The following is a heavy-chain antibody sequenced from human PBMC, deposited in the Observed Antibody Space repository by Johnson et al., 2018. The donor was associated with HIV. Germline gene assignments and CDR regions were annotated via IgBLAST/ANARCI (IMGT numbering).Heavy chain of an antibody. CDR3: AKGMGLSIGELSDAFHF. Sequence: MQLVESGGGVVQPGRSLRLSCAASGFTFSSYWMHWVRQAPGKGLVWVSRINSAGSSTSYPDSVKGRFTISRDNAKNTLNLQMNSLRPEDTAVYYCAKGMGLSIGELSDAFHFWGLGTMVTVSS. CDR2: INSAGSST. D-gene: IGHD3-10*01. J-gene: IGHJ3*01. CDR1: GFTFSSYW. V-gene: IGHV3-74*02.